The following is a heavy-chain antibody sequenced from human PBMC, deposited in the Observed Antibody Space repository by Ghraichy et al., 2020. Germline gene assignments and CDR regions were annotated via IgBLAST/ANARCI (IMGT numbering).Heavy chain of an antibody. CDR3: GGTSGGHFHYYYMDV. V-gene: IGHV1-69*13. D-gene: IGHD2-15*01. CDR1: GGTFNNFT. J-gene: IGHJ6*03. Sequence: SVKVSCKASGGTFNNFTLSWVRQAPGHGLEWMGGIIPMFGPAKYGQKFQGRVAITADESTRTAFMELTNLKFEDTALYYCGGTSGGHFHYYYMDVWGKGTTVTVSS. CDR2: IIPMFGPA.